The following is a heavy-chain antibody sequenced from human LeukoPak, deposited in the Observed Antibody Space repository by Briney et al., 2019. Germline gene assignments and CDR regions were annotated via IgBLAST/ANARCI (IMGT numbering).Heavy chain of an antibody. Sequence: ASVKVSCKASGYAFTSYAITWVRQAPGQGLEWMGIINPSGGSTSYAQKFQGRVTMTRDTSTSTVYMELSSLRSEDTAVYYCARDGGRVRRYFDWSQNDFDYWGQGTLVTVSS. CDR2: INPSGGST. V-gene: IGHV1-46*01. CDR3: ARDGGRVRRYFDWSQNDFDY. D-gene: IGHD3-9*01. CDR1: GYAFTSYA. J-gene: IGHJ4*02.